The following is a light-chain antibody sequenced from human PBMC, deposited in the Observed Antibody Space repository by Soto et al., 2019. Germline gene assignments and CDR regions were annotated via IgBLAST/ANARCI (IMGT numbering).Light chain of an antibody. CDR2: DVS. V-gene: IGLV2-14*01. Sequence: QSALTQPASVSGSPGQSIAISCTGTSSDVGGYKYVSWYQQHPGKAPKLLLYDVSNRPSGVSDRLAGSKSGNADSLTISGLQSGGEADYYCSSYTSSSSYVVGTGTKLTVL. CDR3: SSYTSSSSYV. CDR1: SSDVGGYKY. J-gene: IGLJ1*01.